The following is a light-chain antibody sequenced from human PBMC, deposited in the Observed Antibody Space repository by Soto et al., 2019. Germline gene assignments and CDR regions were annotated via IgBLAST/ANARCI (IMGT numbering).Light chain of an antibody. Sequence: EIVLTQSPATLSLSPGERATLSCRASQRVDGNYLALYHQVPGQAPRLLIHGASNRSTGIPDRFNGSGSGTDFTLTISRLEPEDSAVYYCQQYDTLPRTFGQGTKVDIK. CDR3: QQYDTLPRT. J-gene: IGKJ1*01. V-gene: IGKV3-20*01. CDR1: QRVDGNY. CDR2: GAS.